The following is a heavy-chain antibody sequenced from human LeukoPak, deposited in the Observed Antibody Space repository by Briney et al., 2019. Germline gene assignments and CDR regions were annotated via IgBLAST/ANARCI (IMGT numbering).Heavy chain of an antibody. CDR1: GFTFSSYD. CDR3: ARGRYDILTDQYYFDY. V-gene: IGHV3-13*01. J-gene: IGHJ4*02. Sequence: GGSLRLSCAASGFTFSSYDMPWVRHATGKGLEWVSAIGTAGDTYYPGSVKGRFTISRENAKNSLYLQMNSLRAGDTAVYYCARGRYDILTDQYYFDYWGQGTLVTVSS. D-gene: IGHD3-9*01. CDR2: IGTAGDT.